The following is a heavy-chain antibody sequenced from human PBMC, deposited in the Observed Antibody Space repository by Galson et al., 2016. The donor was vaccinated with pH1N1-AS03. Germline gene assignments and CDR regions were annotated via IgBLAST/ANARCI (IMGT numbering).Heavy chain of an antibody. CDR3: TRDGAAHDYYYYGMDF. V-gene: IGHV1-69*13. Sequence: SVKVSCKASGCTFGNYAVSWVRLAPGQGLEWLGAIVPVFGTTNYAQTFQGRLTITADASTSTANMELSGLRLDDTALYYCTRDGAAHDYYYYGMDFWGQGTTVTVSS. D-gene: IGHD6-6*01. J-gene: IGHJ6*02. CDR2: IVPVFGTT. CDR1: GCTFGNYA.